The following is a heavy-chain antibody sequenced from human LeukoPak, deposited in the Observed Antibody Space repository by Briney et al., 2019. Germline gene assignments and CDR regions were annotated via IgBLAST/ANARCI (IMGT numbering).Heavy chain of an antibody. Sequence: PSETLSLTCAVYGGSFSGYYWSWVRQPPGKGLEWIGEINNSGGTTYHPSLKSRVTTSVDTSNNQFSLNLYSATAADTAVYYCARRYGDCRGGSCPYFEYWGQGILVTVSS. V-gene: IGHV4-34*01. D-gene: IGHD2-15*01. CDR1: GGSFSGYY. CDR3: ARRYGDCRGGSCPYFEY. J-gene: IGHJ4*02. CDR2: INNSGGT.